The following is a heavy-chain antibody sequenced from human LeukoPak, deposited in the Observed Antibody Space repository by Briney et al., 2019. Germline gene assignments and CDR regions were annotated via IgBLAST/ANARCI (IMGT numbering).Heavy chain of an antibody. CDR1: GYTFTGYY. Sequence: AASVKVSCKASGYTFTGYYMHWVRQAPGQGLEWMGWINPNSGGTNYAQKFQGRVTMTRDTSISTAYMELSRLRSDDTAVYYCARARGRLGELSFSGDYWGQGTLVTVSS. CDR3: ARARGRLGELSFSGDY. CDR2: INPNSGGT. V-gene: IGHV1-2*02. D-gene: IGHD3-16*02. J-gene: IGHJ4*02.